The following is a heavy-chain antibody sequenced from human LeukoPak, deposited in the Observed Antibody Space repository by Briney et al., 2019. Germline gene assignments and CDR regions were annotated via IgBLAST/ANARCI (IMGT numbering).Heavy chain of an antibody. CDR3: ARGRGGGYCSGGSCYTFDY. J-gene: IGHJ4*02. Sequence: ASVKVSCKASGYTFTGYYIHWVRQAPGQGLEWMGWINPNSGGTNFAQEFQGRVTMTRDTSVSTAYMELSRLTSDDTAVYYCARGRGGGYCSGGSCYTFDYWGQGTLVTVSS. V-gene: IGHV1-2*02. CDR1: GYTFTGYY. D-gene: IGHD2-15*01. CDR2: INPNSGGT.